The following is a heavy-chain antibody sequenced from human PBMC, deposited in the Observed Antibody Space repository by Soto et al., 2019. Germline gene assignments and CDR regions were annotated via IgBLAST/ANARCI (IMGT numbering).Heavy chain of an antibody. CDR1: GYSISSGYY. Sequence: SETLSLTCAVSGYSISSGYYWGWIRQPPGKGLEWIGSIYHSGSAYSNPSLKSRVAISVDTSKNQISLNLTSVTAADTAVYYCAREWKQDYYYYGMDVWGQGTTVTVSS. J-gene: IGHJ6*02. D-gene: IGHD1-1*01. CDR3: AREWKQDYYYYGMDV. CDR2: IYHSGSA. V-gene: IGHV4-38-2*02.